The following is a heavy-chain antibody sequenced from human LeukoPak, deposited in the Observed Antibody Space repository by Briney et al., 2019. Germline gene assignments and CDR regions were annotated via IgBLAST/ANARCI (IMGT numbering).Heavy chain of an antibody. V-gene: IGHV1-18*01. D-gene: IGHD5-18*01. Sequence: ASVKVSCKASGYTFTSYGISWVRQAPGQGLEWMGWISAYNGNTNYAQKLQGRVTMTTDTSTSTAYMELSSLTSEDTAVHYCATPSMIGISYGYVRLRNWGQGTLVTVSS. J-gene: IGHJ4*02. CDR1: GYTFTSYG. CDR3: ATPSMIGISYGYVRLRN. CDR2: ISAYNGNT.